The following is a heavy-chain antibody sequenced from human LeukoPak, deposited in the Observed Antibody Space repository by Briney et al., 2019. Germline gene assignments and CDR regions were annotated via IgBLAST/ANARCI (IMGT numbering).Heavy chain of an antibody. Sequence: PGGSLRLSCAASGFTFSSYSMSWVRQAPGKGLEWVANIKQDGSEKNYVGAVKGRFTIARDNAKNCLYLQMDSLRAEDTALYYCGRDLSGWYGPDYWGQGTLVTVSS. CDR2: IKQDGSEK. V-gene: IGHV3-7*03. J-gene: IGHJ4*02. D-gene: IGHD6-19*01. CDR1: GFTFSSYS. CDR3: GRDLSGWYGPDY.